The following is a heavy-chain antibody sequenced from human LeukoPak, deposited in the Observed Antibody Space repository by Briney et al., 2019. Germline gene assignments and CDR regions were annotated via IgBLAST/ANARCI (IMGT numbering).Heavy chain of an antibody. CDR1: GGSISSSNW. CDR3: ARGRQQWLVPADY. V-gene: IGHV4-4*02. CDR2: IYHSGST. D-gene: IGHD6-19*01. Sequence: PSETLSLTCAVSGGSISSSNWWSWVRQPPGKGLEWIGEIYHSGSTYYNPSLKSRVTISVDTSKNQFSLKLSSVTAADTAVYYCARGRQQWLVPADYWGQGTLVTVSS. J-gene: IGHJ4*02.